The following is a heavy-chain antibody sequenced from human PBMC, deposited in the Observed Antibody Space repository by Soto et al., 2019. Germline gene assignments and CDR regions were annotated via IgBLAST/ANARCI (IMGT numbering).Heavy chain of an antibody. Sequence: QVQLVESGGGLVKPGGSLRLSCAASGFTFSDYYMSWIRQAPGKGLEWVSYISSSSSYTNYADSVKGRFTISRDNAKNSLYLQMNSLRAEDTAVYYCARGSSTSCYRCGMDVWGQGTTVTVSS. J-gene: IGHJ6*02. V-gene: IGHV3-11*06. CDR3: ARGSSTSCYRCGMDV. CDR2: ISSSSSYT. D-gene: IGHD2-2*01. CDR1: GFTFSDYY.